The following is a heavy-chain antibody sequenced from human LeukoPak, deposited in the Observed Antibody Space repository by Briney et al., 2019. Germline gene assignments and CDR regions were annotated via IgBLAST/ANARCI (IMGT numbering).Heavy chain of an antibody. Sequence: GGSLRLSCAASGFTFSSYAMHWVRQAPGKGLEWVAVISYDGSNKYYADSVKGRFTISRDNSKNTLYLQMNSLRAEDTAVYYCARASMEGDDFDYWGQGTLVTVSS. V-gene: IGHV3-30*04. J-gene: IGHJ4*02. CDR1: GFTFSSYA. D-gene: IGHD2-21*01. CDR3: ARASMEGDDFDY. CDR2: ISYDGSNK.